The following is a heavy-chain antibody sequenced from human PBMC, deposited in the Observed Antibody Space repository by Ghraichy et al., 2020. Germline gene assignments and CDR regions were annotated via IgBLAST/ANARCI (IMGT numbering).Heavy chain of an antibody. CDR3: ARIEARLDYYYGWDV. V-gene: IGHV4-38-2*02. D-gene: IGHD6-19*01. Sequence: SETLSLTCTVSGYSITSGYFWGWSRQPPGRGLGWIGTIDHSGNTSYYPSLKSRLTISVDTSQNQFSLHLNSVTAGDTAVYYCARIEARLDYYYGWDVWGQGTTVTVSS. CDR1: GYSITSGYF. J-gene: IGHJ6*02. CDR2: IDHSGNT.